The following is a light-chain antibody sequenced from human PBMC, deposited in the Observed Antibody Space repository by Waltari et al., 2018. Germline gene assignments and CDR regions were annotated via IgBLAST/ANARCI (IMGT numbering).Light chain of an antibody. Sequence: DIQMTQSPSSLSASVGARVTLTCRASPGISNFLAWYQQKPGKIPKLLIHAASTLRSGVPSRFSGSGSGTDFTLTVSSLQPEDVATYYCQNYNSAPLAFGGGTTVEIK. J-gene: IGKJ4*01. CDR1: PGISNF. CDR3: QNYNSAPLA. CDR2: AAS. V-gene: IGKV1-27*01.